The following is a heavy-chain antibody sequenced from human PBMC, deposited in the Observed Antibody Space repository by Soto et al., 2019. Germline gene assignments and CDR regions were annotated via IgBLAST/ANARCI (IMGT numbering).Heavy chain of an antibody. J-gene: IGHJ4*02. CDR1: GFSFSRYA. D-gene: IGHD2-21*02. CDR2: LIGSGTDI. V-gene: IGHV3-23*01. Sequence: GGSLRLSCAASGFSFSRYAMMWVRQAPGKGQEWVAGLIGSGTDIRYADSVKGRFTISRDNSKNTLYLQMNSLRAEDTDIYYCTKDAVSGDGLWLAADWGQGTLVTVSS. CDR3: TKDAVSGDGLWLAAD.